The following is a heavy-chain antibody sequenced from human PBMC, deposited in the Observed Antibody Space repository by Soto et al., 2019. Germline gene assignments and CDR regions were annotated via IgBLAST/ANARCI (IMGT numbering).Heavy chain of an antibody. CDR2: ISYDGSNK. D-gene: IGHD4-4*01. CDR1: GFTFSSYA. V-gene: IGHV3-30-3*01. CDR3: ARPLWRDDYNWGYFDL. Sequence: HVHLVESGGGVVQPGRSLRLSCAASGFTFSSYAMHWVRQAPGKGLEWVAVISYDGSNKYYADSVNVRFTISRDNSKNTLYLQMNSLRAEDTAVYYCARPLWRDDYNWGYFDLWGRGTLGTVSS. J-gene: IGHJ2*01.